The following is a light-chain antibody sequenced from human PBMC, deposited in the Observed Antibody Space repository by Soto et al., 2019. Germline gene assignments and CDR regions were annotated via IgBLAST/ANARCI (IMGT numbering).Light chain of an antibody. CDR3: QQRSHGYT. J-gene: IGKJ2*01. CDR2: DAS. Sequence: EIVLTQSPATLSVSPGERATRSCRASQSVSSYLAWYQQKPCQAPRLLIYDASNSATGIPARFSGSWSGTDFTLTISSLEPEDFAVYYCQQRSHGYTCGQGTKLEIK. CDR1: QSVSSY. V-gene: IGKV3-11*01.